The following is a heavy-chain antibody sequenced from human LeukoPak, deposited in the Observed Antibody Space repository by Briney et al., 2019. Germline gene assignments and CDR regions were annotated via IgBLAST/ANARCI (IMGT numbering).Heavy chain of an antibody. Sequence: SQTLSLTCAVSGGSISSGGYSWSWIRQPPGKGLEWIGYIYHSGSTYYNPSLKSRVTISVDTSKNQFSLKLSSVTAADTAVYYCARVGRLGMDVWGQGTTVTVSS. D-gene: IGHD5/OR15-5a*01. CDR3: ARVGRLGMDV. J-gene: IGHJ6*02. CDR1: GGSISSGGYS. CDR2: IYHSGST. V-gene: IGHV4-30-2*01.